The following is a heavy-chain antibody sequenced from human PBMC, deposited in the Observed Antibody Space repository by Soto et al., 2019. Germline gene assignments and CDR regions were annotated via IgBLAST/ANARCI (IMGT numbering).Heavy chain of an antibody. CDR2: INHSGST. CDR1: GGSFIGYY. D-gene: IGHD1-26*01. J-gene: IGHJ5*02. Sequence: SETLSLTCAVYGGSFIGYYWSWSRQPPGKGLEWIGEINHSGSTNYNPSLKSRVTISVDTSKNQFSLKLSSVTAADTAVYYCARGVGSGSYRAGYNWFDPWGQGTLVTVSS. CDR3: ARGVGSGSYRAGYNWFDP. V-gene: IGHV4-34*01.